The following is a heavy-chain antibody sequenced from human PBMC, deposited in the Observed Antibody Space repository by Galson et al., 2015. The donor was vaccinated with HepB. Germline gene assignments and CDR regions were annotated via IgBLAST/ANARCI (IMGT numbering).Heavy chain of an antibody. CDR3: ARTLYGGNSVYDY. D-gene: IGHD4-23*01. J-gene: IGHJ4*02. V-gene: IGHV2-70*04. Sequence: PALVKPTQTLTLTCTFSGFSLSTSGMRVSWIRQPPGKALEWLARIDYDDYKFYSTSLKTRLTISKDTSKNQVVLTMTNMDPVDTATYYCARTLYGGNSVYDYWGQGILVTVSS. CDR1: GFSLSTSGMR. CDR2: IDYDDYK.